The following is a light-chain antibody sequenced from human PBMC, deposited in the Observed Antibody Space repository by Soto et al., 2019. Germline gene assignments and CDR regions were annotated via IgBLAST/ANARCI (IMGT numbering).Light chain of an antibody. CDR1: SSDVGLYDY. CDR2: AVS. Sequence: QSVLTQPASVSGSPGQSITISCTGTSSDVGLYDYVSWYQQHPGKAPQLMIYAVSNRPSGVSNRFSASKSGNTASLFISGLQAEDEADYYCSSYTSDSSYVLGSGTRSPS. V-gene: IGLV2-14*01. CDR3: SSYTSDSSYV. J-gene: IGLJ1*01.